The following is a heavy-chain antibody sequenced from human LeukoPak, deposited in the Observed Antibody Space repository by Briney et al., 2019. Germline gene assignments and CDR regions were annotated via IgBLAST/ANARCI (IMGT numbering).Heavy chain of an antibody. V-gene: IGHV3-33*01. CDR1: GFTFSSYG. J-gene: IGHJ6*02. D-gene: IGHD4-17*01. CDR3: ARGYGDYVYYYYGMDV. CDR2: IWYDGSNK. Sequence: QPGGSLRLSCAASGFTFSSYGMHWVRQAPGKGLEWVAVIWYDGSNKYYADSVKGRFTISRDNAKNTLYLQMNSLRAEDTAVYYCARGYGDYVYYYYGMDVWGQGTTVTVSS.